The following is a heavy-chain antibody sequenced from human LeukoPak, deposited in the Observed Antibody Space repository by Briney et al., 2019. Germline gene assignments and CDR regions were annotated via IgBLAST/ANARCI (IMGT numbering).Heavy chain of an antibody. Sequence: GGSLRLSCAASGFTVSSNYMSWVRQAPGKGLEWVSVIYSGGSTYYADSVKGRFTISRDNSKNTLYLQMNSLRAEDTAMYYCARDPRVADYYYYGMDVWGQGTTVTVSS. D-gene: IGHD6-13*01. CDR3: ARDPRVADYYYYGMDV. CDR2: IYSGGST. J-gene: IGHJ6*02. CDR1: GFTVSSNY. V-gene: IGHV3-66*01.